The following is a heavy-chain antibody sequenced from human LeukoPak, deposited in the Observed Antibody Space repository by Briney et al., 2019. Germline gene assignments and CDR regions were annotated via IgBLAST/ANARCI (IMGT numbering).Heavy chain of an antibody. J-gene: IGHJ5*02. CDR3: ARGWGASENPPWFDP. D-gene: IGHD1-14*01. Sequence: SVKVSCKASGGTFSSYAISWVRQAPGQGLEWMGGIIPIFGTANYAQKFQGRVTITTDESTSTAHMELSSLRSEDTAVYYCARGWGASENPPWFDPWGQGTLVTVSS. V-gene: IGHV1-69*05. CDR1: GGTFSSYA. CDR2: IIPIFGTA.